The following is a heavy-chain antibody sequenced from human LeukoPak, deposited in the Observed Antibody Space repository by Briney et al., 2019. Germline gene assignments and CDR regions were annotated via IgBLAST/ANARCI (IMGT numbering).Heavy chain of an antibody. CDR3: ARDCSSTSCQFDY. Sequence: GASVKVSXKASGYTFTSYGISWLRQAPGQGLEWIGWISAYNGNTNYAQKLQGRVTMTTDTSTSTAYMELRSLRSDDTAVYYCARDCSSTSCQFDYWGQGTLVTVSS. J-gene: IGHJ4*02. V-gene: IGHV1-18*01. D-gene: IGHD2-2*01. CDR1: GYTFTSYG. CDR2: ISAYNGNT.